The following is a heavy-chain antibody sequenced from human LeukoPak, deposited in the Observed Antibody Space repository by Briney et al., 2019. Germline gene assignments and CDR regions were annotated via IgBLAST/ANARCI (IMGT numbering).Heavy chain of an antibody. CDR2: IKQDGSEK. Sequence: GGSLRLSCAASGFTFSSYWMSWVRQAPGKGLEWVTNIKQDGSEKYYVDSVKGRFTISRDNAKNSLYLQMNSLRAEDTAVYYCARDGPSSLVADTYYGMDVWGQGTTVTVSS. CDR1: GFTFSSYW. CDR3: ARDGPSSLVADTYYGMDV. D-gene: IGHD2-15*01. V-gene: IGHV3-7*01. J-gene: IGHJ6*02.